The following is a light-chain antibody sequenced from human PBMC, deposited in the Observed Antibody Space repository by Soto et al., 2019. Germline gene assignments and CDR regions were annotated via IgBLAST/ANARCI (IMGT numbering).Light chain of an antibody. J-gene: IGKJ2*01. CDR3: QQYNNWPYT. CDR1: QSVRSN. Sequence: EIVMTQSPATLSVSPGEGATLSCRASQSVRSNLAWYRQKPGQAPSLLIYGASTMASGIPAKFSASGSGTEFALTISSLQSEDFAVYYCQQYNNWPYTFGQGTKVEIK. V-gene: IGKV3-15*01. CDR2: GAS.